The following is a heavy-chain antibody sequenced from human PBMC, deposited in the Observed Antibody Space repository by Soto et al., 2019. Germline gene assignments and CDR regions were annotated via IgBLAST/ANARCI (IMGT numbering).Heavy chain of an antibody. CDR3: ARDQGCSGGSCSHDAFDI. CDR1: GYTFNSYY. CDR2: INPSGGST. Sequence: ASVKVCCKASGYTFNSYYMHWVRQAPGQGLEWMGIINPSGGSTSYAQKFQGRVTMTRDTSTSTVYMELSSLRSEDTAVYYCARDQGCSGGSCSHDAFDIWGQGTMVTVSS. V-gene: IGHV1-46*02. J-gene: IGHJ3*02. D-gene: IGHD2-15*01.